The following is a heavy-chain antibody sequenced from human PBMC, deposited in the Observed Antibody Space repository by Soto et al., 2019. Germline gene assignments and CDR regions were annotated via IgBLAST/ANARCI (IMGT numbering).Heavy chain of an antibody. CDR3: ASVSSPYYYYYGIDV. CDR1: GGTFSSYA. J-gene: IGHJ6*02. Sequence: QVQLVQSGAEVKKPGSSVKVSCKASGGTFSSYAISWVRHAPGQGLELMGGIIPIFGTANYAQKFQGRVTIDADESTSTDYMELSSLRSEDTAVDYCASVSSPYYYYYGIDVWGEGTKVTVS. V-gene: IGHV1-69*01. CDR2: IIPIFGTA.